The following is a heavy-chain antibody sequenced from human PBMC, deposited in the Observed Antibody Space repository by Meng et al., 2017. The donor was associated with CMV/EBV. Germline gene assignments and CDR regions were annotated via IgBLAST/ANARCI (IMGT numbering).Heavy chain of an antibody. J-gene: IGHJ4*02. CDR1: GGSFSGYY. V-gene: IGHV4-34*01. CDR2: INHSGST. D-gene: IGHD3-16*02. CDR3: ARGHPVYDYVWGSYPTPLGYFDY. Sequence: GSLRLSCAVYGGSFSGYYWSWIRQPPGKGLEWIGEINHSGSTNYNPSLTSRVTISVDTSKNQFSLKLSSVTAADTAVYYCARGHPVYDYVWGSYPTPLGYFDYWGQGTLVTVSS.